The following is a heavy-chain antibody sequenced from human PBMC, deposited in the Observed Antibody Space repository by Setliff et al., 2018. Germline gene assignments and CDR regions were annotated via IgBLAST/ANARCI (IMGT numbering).Heavy chain of an antibody. J-gene: IGHJ6*03. CDR2: TIPSFGST. CDR3: AREGVDTRSSTDYRYYMDV. Sequence: ASVKVSCKASGGTFRSYGISWVRQAPGQGLEWMGGTIPSFGSTNYAQKFQDRVTIITDESTSTAYVELSSLRTEDTAVYYCAREGVDTRSSTDYRYYMDVWGKGTTVTVSS. V-gene: IGHV1-69*05. D-gene: IGHD5-18*01. CDR1: GGTFRSYG.